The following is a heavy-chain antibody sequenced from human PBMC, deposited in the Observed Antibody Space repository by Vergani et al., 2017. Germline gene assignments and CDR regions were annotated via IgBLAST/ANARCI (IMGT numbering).Heavy chain of an antibody. J-gene: IGHJ2*01. CDR3: TRGPIAVAAHYWYFDL. Sequence: VQLVQSGAEVKKPGASVKVSCKASGYTFTSYYMHWVRQAPGQGLEWMGIINPSGGSTSYAQKFQGRVTMTRDTSTSTVYMELSSLRSEDTAVYYCTRGPIAVAAHYWYFDLWGRGTLVTVSS. V-gene: IGHV1-46*03. CDR1: GYTFTSYY. CDR2: INPSGGST. D-gene: IGHD6-19*01.